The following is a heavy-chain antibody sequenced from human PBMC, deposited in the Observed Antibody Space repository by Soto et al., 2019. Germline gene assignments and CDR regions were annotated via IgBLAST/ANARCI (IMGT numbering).Heavy chain of an antibody. J-gene: IGHJ4*02. CDR3: ARVVPYYFDY. CDR1: GFTFSGYW. V-gene: IGHV3-7*01. CDR2: IKQDGSEK. Sequence: GSLRLSCAASGFTFSGYWMSWVRRAPGKGLEWVANIKQDGSEKKYVDSVKGRFTISRDNAKNSLYLQMNSLRAEDTAVYYCARVVPYYFDYWGQGTLVTVSS.